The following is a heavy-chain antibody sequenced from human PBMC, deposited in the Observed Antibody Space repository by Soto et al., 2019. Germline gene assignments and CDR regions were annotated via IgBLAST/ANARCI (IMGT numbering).Heavy chain of an antibody. CDR3: ARGRGDGYNQHWYFDL. J-gene: IGHJ2*01. CDR2: INHSGST. D-gene: IGHD3-10*01. Sequence: PSETLSLTCAVYGGSFSGYYWSWIRQPPGKGLDWIGEINHSGSTNYNPSLKSRDSISVGTSNNQFSLKLSSVTAADTAVYYCARGRGDGYNQHWYFDLWGRGTLVTVSS. CDR1: GGSFSGYY. V-gene: IGHV4-34*01.